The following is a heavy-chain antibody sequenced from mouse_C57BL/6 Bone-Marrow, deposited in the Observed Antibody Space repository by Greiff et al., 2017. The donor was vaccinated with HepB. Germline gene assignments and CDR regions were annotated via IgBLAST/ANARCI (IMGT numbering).Heavy chain of an antibody. J-gene: IGHJ2*01. V-gene: IGHV1-62-2*01. CDR3: ARRAYYDYDY. Sequence: VQLQQSGAELVKPGASVKLSCKASGYTFTEYTIHWVKQRSGQGLEWIGWFYPGSGSIKYNEKFKDKATLTSDTSSSTAYMQLSSLTSEDSAIYFCARRAYYDYDYWGQGTTLTVSS. D-gene: IGHD2-4*01. CDR1: GYTFTEYT. CDR2: FYPGSGSI.